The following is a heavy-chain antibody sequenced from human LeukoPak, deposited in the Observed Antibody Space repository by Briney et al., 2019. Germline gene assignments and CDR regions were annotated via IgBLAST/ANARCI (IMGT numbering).Heavy chain of an antibody. V-gene: IGHV3-23*01. Sequence: GGSLRLSCAASGFTFSSYAMSWVRQAPGKGLEWVSAISGSGGSTYYADSVKGRFTISRDNSKNTLYLQLNSLRAEDTAVYYCAKDGIAVAGAFGDYWGQGTLVTVSS. J-gene: IGHJ4*02. D-gene: IGHD6-19*01. CDR3: AKDGIAVAGAFGDY. CDR2: ISGSGGST. CDR1: GFTFSSYA.